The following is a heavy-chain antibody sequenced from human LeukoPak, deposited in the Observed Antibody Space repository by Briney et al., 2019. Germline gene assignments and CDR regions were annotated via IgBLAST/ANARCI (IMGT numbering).Heavy chain of an antibody. V-gene: IGHV3-23*01. Sequence: PGGSLRLSCAASGFTVSSNYMSWVRQAPGKGLEWVSAISGSGGSTYYADSVKGRFTISRDNSKNTLYLQMNSLRAEDTAVYYCAKETRSGWYHDAFDIWGQGTMVTVSS. CDR2: ISGSGGST. CDR1: GFTVSSNY. CDR3: AKETRSGWYHDAFDI. J-gene: IGHJ3*02. D-gene: IGHD6-19*01.